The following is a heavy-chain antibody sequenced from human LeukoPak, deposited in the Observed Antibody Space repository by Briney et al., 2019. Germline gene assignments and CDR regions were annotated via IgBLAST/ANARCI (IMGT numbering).Heavy chain of an antibody. Sequence: PGGSLRLSCAASGFTVSSNYMSWVRQAPGKGLEWVSVIYSGGSTYYADSVKGRFTISRDNSKNTLYFQMNSLRAEDTAVYYCARDPNRSSWYDYWGQGTLVTVSS. CDR3: ARDPNRSSWYDY. J-gene: IGHJ4*02. V-gene: IGHV3-66*01. D-gene: IGHD6-13*01. CDR1: GFTVSSNY. CDR2: IYSGGST.